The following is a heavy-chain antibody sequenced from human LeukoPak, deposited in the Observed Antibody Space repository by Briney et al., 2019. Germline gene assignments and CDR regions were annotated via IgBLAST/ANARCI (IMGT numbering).Heavy chain of an antibody. Sequence: GGSLRLSCAASGFTFSSYWISWVRQAPGKGLEWVANIKQDGSEKYYVDSVKGRFTISRDNAKNSLYLQMNSLRAEDTAVYYCARGFGRPWGQGTLVTVSS. V-gene: IGHV3-7*01. J-gene: IGHJ4*02. D-gene: IGHD3/OR15-3a*01. CDR3: ARGFGRP. CDR2: IKQDGSEK. CDR1: GFTFSSYW.